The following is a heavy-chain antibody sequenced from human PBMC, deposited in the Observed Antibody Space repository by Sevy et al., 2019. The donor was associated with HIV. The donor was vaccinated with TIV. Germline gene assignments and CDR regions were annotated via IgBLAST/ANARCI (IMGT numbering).Heavy chain of an antibody. J-gene: IGHJ6*02. CDR2: INKNGTEI. CDR3: AINSDYGMDA. V-gene: IGHV3-7*01. D-gene: IGHD4-4*01. CDR1: GFTFRNYW. Sequence: GESLKISCVVSGFTFRNYWMSWVRQAPGKGLEWVDNINKNGTEIYSVDSVKGRFTFSRDNTKNSVYLQMNSLRAEDTAIYYCAINSDYGMDAWGQGTTVTVSS.